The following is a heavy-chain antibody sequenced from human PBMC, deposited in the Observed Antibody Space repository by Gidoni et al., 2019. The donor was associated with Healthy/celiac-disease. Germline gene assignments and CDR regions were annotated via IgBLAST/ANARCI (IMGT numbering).Heavy chain of an antibody. D-gene: IGHD2-8*01. CDR3: AREPDIGLSHGMDV. V-gene: IGHV1-69*04. CDR1: GAAYTSYA. J-gene: IGHJ6*02. CDR2: IIPILGIA. Sequence: QVQLVQSGAEEKKPGSSVKVSCMASGAAYTSYALSWVRQSPGQGLEWMGRIIPILGIANYAQKFQGRVTITADKSPSTAYMELSSLRSEDTAVYYCAREPDIGLSHGMDVWGQGTTVTVSS.